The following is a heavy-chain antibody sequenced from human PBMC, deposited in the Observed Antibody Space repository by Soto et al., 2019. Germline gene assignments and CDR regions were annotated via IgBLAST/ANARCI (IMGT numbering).Heavy chain of an antibody. D-gene: IGHD1-1*01. Sequence: SETLSLTCPVSGDSISSGVYYWSWIRQHPEKGLEWIGYIFYSGSTYYNPSLKSRVTISIDTSKNQFSLKLSSVTAADTAVYYCARNLYTTTEGFYGMDVWGQGTTVTVSS. CDR3: ARNLYTTTEGFYGMDV. CDR1: GDSISSGVYY. J-gene: IGHJ6*02. V-gene: IGHV4-31*03. CDR2: IFYSGST.